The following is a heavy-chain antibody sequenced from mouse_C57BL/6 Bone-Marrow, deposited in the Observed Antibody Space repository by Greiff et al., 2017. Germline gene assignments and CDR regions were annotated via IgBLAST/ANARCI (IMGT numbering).Heavy chain of an antibody. V-gene: IGHV1-66*01. Sequence: QVQLKQSGPELVKPGASVKISCKASGYSFTSYYIHWVKQRPGQGLEWIGWIYPGSGNTKYNEKFKGKATLTANTSSSTAYMQLSSLTSEDSAVYYCARRILRYARDYWGQGTSVTVSS. J-gene: IGHJ4*01. D-gene: IGHD1-1*01. CDR1: GYSFTSYY. CDR3: ARRILRYARDY. CDR2: IYPGSGNT.